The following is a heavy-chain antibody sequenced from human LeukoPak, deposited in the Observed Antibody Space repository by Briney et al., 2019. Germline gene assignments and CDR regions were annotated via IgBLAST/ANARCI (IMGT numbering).Heavy chain of an antibody. Sequence: PSGTLSLTCTVSGGSISSTSFYWAWIRQPPGKGLEWFGSFYYSGSTFYNPSLKSRVAISVDTSKNQFSLKLNSVTAADTAVYYCASFQRGTAQSAPIDFWGQGTLVTVSS. J-gene: IGHJ4*02. CDR1: GGSISSTSFY. D-gene: IGHD2-21*02. V-gene: IGHV4-39*01. CDR3: ASFQRGTAQSAPIDF. CDR2: FYYSGST.